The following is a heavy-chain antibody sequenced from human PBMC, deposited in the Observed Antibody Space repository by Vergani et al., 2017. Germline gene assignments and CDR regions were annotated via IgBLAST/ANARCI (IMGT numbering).Heavy chain of an antibody. CDR1: GGSISSSSHF. CDR2: IYYTGSA. Sequence: QLQLHKSGPGLVKPSETLSLTCTLSGGSISSSSHFWGWLRQTPGKGLEWIGSIYYTGSAYYNPSLKSRVSISVDASKNQFSLKFSSVTVADSAVYYCAKHDSGHYYASYYGLDVWGQGTKVTVSS. J-gene: IGHJ6*02. CDR3: AKHDSGHYYASYYGLDV. V-gene: IGHV4-39*01. D-gene: IGHD3-22*01.